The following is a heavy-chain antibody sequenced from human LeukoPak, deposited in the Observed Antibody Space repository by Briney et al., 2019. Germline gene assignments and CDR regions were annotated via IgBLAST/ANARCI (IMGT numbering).Heavy chain of an antibody. D-gene: IGHD3-9*01. CDR3: ASVNYDILWKDY. V-gene: IGHV3-53*01. CDR2: IYSGGST. J-gene: IGHJ4*02. Sequence: GGSLRLSRAASGFTVSSNYMSWVRQAPGKGLEWVSVIYSGGSTYYADSVKGRFTISRDNSKNTLYLQMNSLRAEDTAVYYCASVNYDILWKDYWGQGTLVTVSS. CDR1: GFTVSSNY.